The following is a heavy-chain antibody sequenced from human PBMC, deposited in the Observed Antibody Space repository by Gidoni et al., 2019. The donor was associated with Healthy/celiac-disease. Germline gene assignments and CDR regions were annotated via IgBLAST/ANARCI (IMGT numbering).Heavy chain of an antibody. CDR1: GFPFSSYA. Sequence: EVQLLESGGGLVQPGGSLRLSCAASGFPFSSYAMSWVRQAPGKGLEWVSAISGSGGSTYYADSVKGRFTISRDNSKNTLYLQMNSLRAEDTAVYYCAKPSGGWGTPPDYWGQGTLVTVSS. CDR2: ISGSGGST. V-gene: IGHV3-23*01. CDR3: AKPSGGWGTPPDY. D-gene: IGHD3-16*01. J-gene: IGHJ4*02.